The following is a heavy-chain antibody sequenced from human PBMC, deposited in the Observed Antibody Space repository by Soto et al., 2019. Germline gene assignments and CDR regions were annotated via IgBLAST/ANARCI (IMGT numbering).Heavy chain of an antibody. D-gene: IGHD3-3*01. V-gene: IGHV3-30-3*01. CDR3: ARDRTTYDFWSGYYYYGMDV. J-gene: IGHJ6*02. CDR1: GFTFSSYA. CDR2: ISYDGSNK. Sequence: GGSLRLSCAVSGFTFSSYAMHWVRQAPGKGLEWVAVISYDGSNKYYADSVKGRFTISRDNSKNTLYLQMNSLRAEDTAVYYCARDRTTYDFWSGYYYYGMDVWGQGTTVTVSS.